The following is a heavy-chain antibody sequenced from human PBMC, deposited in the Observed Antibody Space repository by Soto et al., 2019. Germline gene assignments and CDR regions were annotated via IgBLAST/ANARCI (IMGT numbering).Heavy chain of an antibody. CDR1: GFIFKMYW. J-gene: IGHJ4*02. V-gene: IGHV3-74*01. CDR3: TRGPRPISTGTGAF. Sequence: GESLKISCAASGFIFKMYWMHWVRQSPGKGLVWISRIYNDGTYSDYADSVRGRFTISRDNVNDTLYLQMNNLRAEDSGLYYCTRGPRPISTGTGAFWGQGTQVTVSS. D-gene: IGHD3-10*01. CDR2: IYNDGTYS.